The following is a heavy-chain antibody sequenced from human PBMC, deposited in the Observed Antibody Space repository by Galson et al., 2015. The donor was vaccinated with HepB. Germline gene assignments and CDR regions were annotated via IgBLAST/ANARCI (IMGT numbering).Heavy chain of an antibody. V-gene: IGHV3-49*04. D-gene: IGHD4-17*01. Sequence: SVRLSCAASGFTFGDYAMSWVRQAPGKGLEWVGFIRSKAYGGTTEYAASVKGRFTISRDDSKSIAYLQMNSLKTEDTAVYYCTRKDILRRFDYWGQGTLVTVSS. CDR1: GFTFGDYA. CDR3: TRKDILRRFDY. J-gene: IGHJ4*02. CDR2: IRSKAYGGTT.